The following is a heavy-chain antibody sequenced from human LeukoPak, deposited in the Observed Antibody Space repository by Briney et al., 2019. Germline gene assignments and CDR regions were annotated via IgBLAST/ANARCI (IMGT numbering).Heavy chain of an antibody. V-gene: IGHV1-18*01. D-gene: IGHD5-12*01. CDR2: IRAYNGNT. Sequence: ASVTVSYMSSGYTFTTYGISWVRQAPGQGHVLMRWIRAYNGNTNYAQKLQGRVTMTTDTSTSTAYMELRSLRSDDTAVYYCARVQDIVAKTPFFDYWGQGTLVTVSS. J-gene: IGHJ4*02. CDR1: GYTFTTYG. CDR3: ARVQDIVAKTPFFDY.